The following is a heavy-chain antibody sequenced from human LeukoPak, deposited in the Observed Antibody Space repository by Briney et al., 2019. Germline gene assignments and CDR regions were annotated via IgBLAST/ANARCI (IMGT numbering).Heavy chain of an antibody. D-gene: IGHD1-26*01. J-gene: IGHJ4*02. CDR2: INSGGDRA. Sequence: GGSLRLSCAASGFTFRSYAVTWVRQTPGKGLEWITAINSGGDRAYYADSVKGRFTISRDNAKNSLYLQMNSLRDEDTAVYYCARDFMGATFGYFDYWGQGTLVTVSS. V-gene: IGHV3-23*01. CDR1: GFTFRSYA. CDR3: ARDFMGATFGYFDY.